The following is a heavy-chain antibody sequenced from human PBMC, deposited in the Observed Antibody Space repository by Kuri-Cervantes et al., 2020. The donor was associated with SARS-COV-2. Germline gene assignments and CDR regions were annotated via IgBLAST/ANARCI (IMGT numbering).Heavy chain of an antibody. CDR2: IFYSGSI. CDR3: ARLSLGPAVTGGFDI. Sequence: SETLSLTCNVSGGSISSTSSYWGWVRQPPGKGLEWIATIFYSGSIYYNPSLRGRVTISVDTSNNQFSLKVTSVTAVDTAVYYCARLSLGPAVTGGFDIWGQGTMVTVSS. J-gene: IGHJ3*02. CDR1: GGSISSTSSY. V-gene: IGHV4-39*01. D-gene: IGHD4-17*01.